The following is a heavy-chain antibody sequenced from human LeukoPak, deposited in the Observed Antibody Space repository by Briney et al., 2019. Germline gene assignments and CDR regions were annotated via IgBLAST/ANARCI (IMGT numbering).Heavy chain of an antibody. CDR3: ARVRAGLQAFDT. CDR2: ISSGSKYI. CDR1: GFKFNTHN. V-gene: IGHV3-21*06. D-gene: IGHD4-11*01. Sequence: GGSLRLSCAASGFKFNTHNLNWVRQAPGKGLEWVSSISSGSKYILYADSVKGRFTVSRDNDKSSVYLQMNSLRAEDTAVYYCARVRAGLQAFDTWGQGTLVTVSS. J-gene: IGHJ5*02.